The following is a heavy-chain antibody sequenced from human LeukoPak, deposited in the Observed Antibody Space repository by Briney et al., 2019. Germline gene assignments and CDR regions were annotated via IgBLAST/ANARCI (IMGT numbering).Heavy chain of an antibody. J-gene: IGHJ4*02. Sequence: GGSLRLSCTASGFTFGDYAMSWVRQAPGKGLEWVSAISGSGGSTYYADSVKSRFTISRDNSKNTLYLQMNSLRAEDTAVYYCARRFLEWSPFDYWGQGTLVTVSS. CDR1: GFTFGDYA. CDR3: ARRFLEWSPFDY. CDR2: ISGSGGST. D-gene: IGHD3-3*01. V-gene: IGHV3-23*01.